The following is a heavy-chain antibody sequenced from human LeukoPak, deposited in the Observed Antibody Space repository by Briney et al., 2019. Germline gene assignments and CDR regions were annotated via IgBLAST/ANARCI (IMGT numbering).Heavy chain of an antibody. CDR3: ARELGYYDSSGYCRDY. D-gene: IGHD3-22*01. CDR1: GYTFTDYT. V-gene: IGHV1-3*03. J-gene: IGHJ4*02. Sequence: ASVKVSCKASGYTFTDYTMHWLRQAPGQRLDWMGWINGGSGNTKYSPEFQGRVTMTRDTSTSTVYMELSSLRSEDTAVYYCARELGYYDSSGYCRDYWGQGTLVTVSS. CDR2: INGGSGNT.